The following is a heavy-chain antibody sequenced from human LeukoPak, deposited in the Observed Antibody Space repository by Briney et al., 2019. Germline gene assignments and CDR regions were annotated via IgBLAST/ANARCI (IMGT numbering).Heavy chain of an antibody. D-gene: IGHD5-18*01. CDR3: ARDSAPGDTYGLLGIDS. J-gene: IGHJ4*02. V-gene: IGHV1-2*02. Sequence: GASVKVFCRASGYTFTGYYMHWVRQAPGQGLEWMGWINPNSGGTNYAQKFQGRVTMTRDTSISTAYMELSRLRSDDTAVYYCARDSAPGDTYGLLGIDSWGQGTLVTVSS. CDR2: INPNSGGT. CDR1: GYTFTGYY.